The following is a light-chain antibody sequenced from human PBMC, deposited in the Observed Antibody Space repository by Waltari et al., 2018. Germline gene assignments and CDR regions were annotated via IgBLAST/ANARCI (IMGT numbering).Light chain of an antibody. V-gene: IGLV2-14*03. J-gene: IGLJ2*01. CDR1: GSAVGASDS. CDR2: DVT. CDR3: SSQTLDGLVL. Sequence: QSALTQPASASGSPGQSITISCSGVGSAVGASDSVSWYQHHPGKAPQVIIYDVTNRPSGVSDRFSASKSANTASLTISRLQPEDEADYYCSSQTLDGLVLFGGGTRLTVL.